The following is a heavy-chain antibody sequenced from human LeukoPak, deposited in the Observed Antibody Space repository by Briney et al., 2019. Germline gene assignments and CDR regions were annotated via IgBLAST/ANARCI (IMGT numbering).Heavy chain of an antibody. CDR3: ARSPARSLYGILTGHLGD. D-gene: IGHD3-9*01. V-gene: IGHV4-39*07. CDR1: GDSSSNPIFY. J-gene: IGHJ4*02. CDR2: IHYGGTT. Sequence: SETLSLTCTVSGDSSSNPIFYWGWIRQPPGKGLEWIGSIHYGGTTHYNPSLKSRVTISVDTSKNQFSLKLTSVTAADTAVYYCARSPARSLYGILTGHLGDWGQGTLVTVSS.